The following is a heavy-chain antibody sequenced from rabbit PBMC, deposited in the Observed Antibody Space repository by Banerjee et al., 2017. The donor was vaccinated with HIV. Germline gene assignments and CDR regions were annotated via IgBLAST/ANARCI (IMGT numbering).Heavy chain of an antibody. CDR1: GFTLSSYW. CDR3: ARDRPNNDGYSFDL. D-gene: IGHD1-1*01. Sequence: QEQLEESGGDLVKPEGSLKLSCKASGFTLSSYWICWVRQAPGKGLEWIACISTSSGNTYYANWAKGRFTISKTSSTTVTLQMTSLTAADTATYFCARDRPNNDGYSFDLWGPGTLVTVS. CDR2: ISTSSGNT. V-gene: IGHV1S45*01. J-gene: IGHJ6*01.